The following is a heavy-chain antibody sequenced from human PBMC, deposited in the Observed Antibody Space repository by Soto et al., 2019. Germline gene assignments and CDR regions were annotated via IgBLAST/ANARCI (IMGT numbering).Heavy chain of an antibody. Sequence: SETLSLTCTVSGCSISSSSYYWGWIRQPPGKGLEWIGSIYYSGSTYYNPSLKSRVTISVDTSKNQFSLKLSSVTAADTAVYYCARFIVGHYYGMDVWGQGTTVTVSS. J-gene: IGHJ6*02. CDR1: GCSISSSSYY. V-gene: IGHV4-39*01. CDR3: ARFIVGHYYGMDV. D-gene: IGHD1-26*01. CDR2: IYYSGST.